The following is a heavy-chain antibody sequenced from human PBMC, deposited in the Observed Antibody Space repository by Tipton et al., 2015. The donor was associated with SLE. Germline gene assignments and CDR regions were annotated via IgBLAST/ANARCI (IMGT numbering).Heavy chain of an antibody. D-gene: IGHD3-22*01. CDR2: ISGSGGST. J-gene: IGHJ3*01. V-gene: IGHV3-23*01. Sequence: SLRVSCAASGFTFSSYSMNWVRQAPGKGLEWVSAISGSGGSTYYADSVKGRFTISRDNSKNTVSLQMNSLRAEDTAIYYCAKDKYDSSGYWDGFDFWGQGTMVTVSS. CDR1: GFTFSSYS. CDR3: AKDKYDSSGYWDGFDF.